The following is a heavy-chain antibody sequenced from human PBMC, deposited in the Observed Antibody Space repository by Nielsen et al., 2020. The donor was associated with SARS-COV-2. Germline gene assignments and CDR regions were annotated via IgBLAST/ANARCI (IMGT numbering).Heavy chain of an antibody. CDR3: TTGPLSFFT. Sequence: GESLKISCAASGFTFSNAWVSWVRQAPGKGLEWVGRIKSKTDGGTTDYAAPVKGRFTISRDDSKNTLYLQMNSLKTEDTSVYYCTTGPLSFFTWGQGTLVTVSS. J-gene: IGHJ4*02. CDR1: GFTFSNAW. V-gene: IGHV3-15*01. CDR2: IKSKTDGGTT. D-gene: IGHD2/OR15-2a*01.